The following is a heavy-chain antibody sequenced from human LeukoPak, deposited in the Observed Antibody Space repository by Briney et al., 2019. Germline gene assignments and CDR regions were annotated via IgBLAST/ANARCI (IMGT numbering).Heavy chain of an antibody. V-gene: IGHV3-30*04. CDR1: GFAFSSDA. J-gene: IGHJ4*02. CDR2: ISCDGSNA. CDR3: ARDLVYSSGWFAGELDH. Sequence: PGGSLRLSCSASGFAFSSDAMHWVRQAPGRGLEWLAVISCDGSNADHAESVRGRFTISRDNSKNTLFLQMNSLRPEDTAVYYCARDLVYSSGWFAGELDHWGLGTLVIVSS. D-gene: IGHD6-19*01.